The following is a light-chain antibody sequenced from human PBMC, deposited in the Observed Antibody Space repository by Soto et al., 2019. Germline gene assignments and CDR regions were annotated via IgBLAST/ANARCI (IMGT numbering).Light chain of an antibody. J-gene: IGKJ2*01. Sequence: EIVMTQSPDTLSVSPGDTATLSCRSSQNIHINLAWYQQKPGQAPTLLIYGVTARAPGVPARFSGSGYGTDFTLTIRSVQSGDFGVLYCQQYEGWPRTFGLGTQVEIQ. CDR2: GVT. CDR3: QQYEGWPRT. CDR1: QNIHIN. V-gene: IGKV3-15*01.